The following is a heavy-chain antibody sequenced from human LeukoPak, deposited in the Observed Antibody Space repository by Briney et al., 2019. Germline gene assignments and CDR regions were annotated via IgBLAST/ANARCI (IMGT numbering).Heavy chain of an antibody. CDR1: GYTFTIYA. Sequence: ASVNVSFTASGYTFTIYAMHWVRQAPGQRLEWMGWINAGNGNTKYSQKFQGRVTITRDTSASTAYMELSSLRSEDTAVYYCARAASIYSGYAFFDYWGQGTLVTVSS. J-gene: IGHJ4*02. CDR2: INAGNGNT. V-gene: IGHV1-3*01. CDR3: ARAASIYSGYAFFDY. D-gene: IGHD5-12*01.